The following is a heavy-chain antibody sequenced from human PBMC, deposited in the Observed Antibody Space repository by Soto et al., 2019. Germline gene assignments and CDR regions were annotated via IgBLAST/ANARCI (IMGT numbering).Heavy chain of an antibody. D-gene: IGHD3-10*01. J-gene: IGHJ5*02. CDR1: DGSISRYY. V-gene: IGHV4-59*13. CDR2: ISYIGST. Sequence: PSETLSLTCTVSDGSISRYYWSWIRQRPGKGLECIGYISYIGSTKYNPSLKNRVTILRDTSKNQFSLKLSSVTAADPAVYYCERSPPGSYYHQPWGHGALV. CDR3: ERSPPGSYYHQP.